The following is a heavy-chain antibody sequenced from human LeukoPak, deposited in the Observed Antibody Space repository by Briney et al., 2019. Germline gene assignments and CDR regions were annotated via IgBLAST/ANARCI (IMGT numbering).Heavy chain of an antibody. V-gene: IGHV4-34*01. D-gene: IGHD4-23*01. CDR3: ARTHYGGNEHFQH. CDR2: INHSGST. J-gene: IGHJ1*01. CDR1: GGSFSGYY. Sequence: SETLSLTCAVYGGSFSGYYWSWIRQPPGKGLEWIGEINHSGSTNYNPSLKSRVTISVDTSTNQLSLKLSSVTAADTAVYYCARTHYGGNEHFQHWGQGTLVTVSS.